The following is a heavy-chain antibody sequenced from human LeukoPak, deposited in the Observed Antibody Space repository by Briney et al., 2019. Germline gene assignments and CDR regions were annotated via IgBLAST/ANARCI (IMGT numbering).Heavy chain of an antibody. CDR2: ISSSSSYI. Sequence: GGSLRLSCAASGFTFSSYSINWVRQAPGKGLEWVSSISSSSSYIYYADSVKGRFTISRDNAKNSLYLQMNSLRAEDTAVYYCARRGGVGYFDSWGQGILASVSS. CDR1: GFTFSSYS. J-gene: IGHJ4*02. V-gene: IGHV3-21*01. CDR3: ARRGGVGYFDS.